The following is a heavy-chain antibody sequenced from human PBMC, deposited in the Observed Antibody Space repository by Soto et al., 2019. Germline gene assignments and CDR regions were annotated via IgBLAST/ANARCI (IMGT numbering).Heavy chain of an antibody. CDR1: GFTFSSYG. CDR2: ISYDGSNK. Sequence: GGSLRLSCAASGFTFSSYGMHWVRQAPGKGLEWVAVISYDGSNKYYADSVKGRFTISRDNSKNTLYLQMNSLRAEDTAVYYCAKGGPLWKQLVQVQSWGQGTLVTVSS. V-gene: IGHV3-30*18. J-gene: IGHJ5*02. D-gene: IGHD6-6*01. CDR3: AKGGPLWKQLVQVQS.